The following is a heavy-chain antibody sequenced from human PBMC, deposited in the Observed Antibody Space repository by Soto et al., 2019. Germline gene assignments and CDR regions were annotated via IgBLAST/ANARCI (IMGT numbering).Heavy chain of an antibody. CDR3: AREGAMGYDSSGYYTYFQH. CDR1: GYTLTSYY. CDR2: INPSGGST. D-gene: IGHD3-22*01. V-gene: IGHV1-46*01. Sequence: ASVKVSCKASGYTLTSYYMHWVRQAPGQGLEWMGIINPSGGSTSYAQKFQGRVTMTRDTSTSTVYMELSSLRSEDTAVYYCAREGAMGYDSSGYYTYFQHWGQGTLVTVSS. J-gene: IGHJ1*01.